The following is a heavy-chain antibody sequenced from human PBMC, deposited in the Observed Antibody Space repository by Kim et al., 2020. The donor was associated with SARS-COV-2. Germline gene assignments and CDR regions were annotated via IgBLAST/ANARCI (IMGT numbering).Heavy chain of an antibody. J-gene: IGHJ6*02. CDR3: AKDLYSYGYAPGADYYYYGMDV. V-gene: IGHV3-9*01. CDR2: ISWNSGSI. Sequence: GGSLRLSCAASGFTFDDYAMHWVRQAPGKGLEWFSGISWNSGSIGYADSVKGRFTISRDNAKNSLYLQMNSLRAEDTALYYCAKDLYSYGYAPGADYYYYGMDVWGQGTTVTVSS. D-gene: IGHD5-18*01. CDR1: GFTFDDYA.